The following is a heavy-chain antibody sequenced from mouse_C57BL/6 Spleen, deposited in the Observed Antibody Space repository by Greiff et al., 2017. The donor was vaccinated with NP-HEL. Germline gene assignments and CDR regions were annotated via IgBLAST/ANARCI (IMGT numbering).Heavy chain of an antibody. V-gene: IGHV1-69*01. J-gene: IGHJ2*01. Sequence: QVQLQQPGAELVMPGASVKLSCKASGYTFTSYWMHWVKQRPGQGLEWIGEIDPSDSYTNYNQKFKGKSTLTVDKSSSTAYMQLSSLTSEDSAVYYCARGLLRSFDYWGQGTTLTVSS. D-gene: IGHD1-1*01. CDR3: ARGLLRSFDY. CDR2: IDPSDSYT. CDR1: GYTFTSYW.